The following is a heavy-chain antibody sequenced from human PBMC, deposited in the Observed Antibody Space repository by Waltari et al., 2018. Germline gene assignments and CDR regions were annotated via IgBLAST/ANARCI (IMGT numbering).Heavy chain of an antibody. V-gene: IGHV3-21*01. CDR3: ARGIAAAGTSPY. CDR1: GFTFSRYR. D-gene: IGHD6-13*01. CDR2: ISSSSSYI. Sequence: EVQLVESGGGRVKPGGSLRLSCAASGFTFSRYRLTWVRQAPGKGLEWVSSISSSSSYIYYADSVKGRFTISRDNAKNSLYLQMNSLRAEDTAVYYCARGIAAAGTSPYWGQGTLVTVSS. J-gene: IGHJ4*02.